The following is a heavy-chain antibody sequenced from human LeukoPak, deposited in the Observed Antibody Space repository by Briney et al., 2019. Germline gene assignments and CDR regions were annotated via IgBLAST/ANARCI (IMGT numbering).Heavy chain of an antibody. D-gene: IGHD4-11*01. V-gene: IGHV1-18*01. J-gene: IGHJ4*02. CDR3: ARAETTLLLIY. Sequence: GASVKVSCKASGYTFTSYGISWVRQAPGQGLQWMGWISAHNGNTNYAQKLQGRVTLTTDTSTSTVYMELRSLTSDDTAVYYCARAETTLLLIYWGQGTLVTVSS. CDR2: ISAHNGNT. CDR1: GYTFTSYG.